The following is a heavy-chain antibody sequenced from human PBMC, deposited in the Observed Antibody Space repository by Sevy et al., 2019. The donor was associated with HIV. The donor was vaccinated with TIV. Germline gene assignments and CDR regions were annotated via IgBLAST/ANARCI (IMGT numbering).Heavy chain of an antibody. Sequence: GGSLRLSCAASGFTFSSYSMNWVRQAPGKGLEWVSSISSSSSYIYYADSVKGRFTISRDNAKNSLYLQMNSLRAEDTAVYYCARDVDCSSTSSYAGGYYYYGMDVWGQGTTVTVSS. CDR2: ISSSSSYI. J-gene: IGHJ6*02. V-gene: IGHV3-21*01. CDR1: GFTFSSYS. D-gene: IGHD2-2*01. CDR3: ARDVDCSSTSSYAGGYYYYGMDV.